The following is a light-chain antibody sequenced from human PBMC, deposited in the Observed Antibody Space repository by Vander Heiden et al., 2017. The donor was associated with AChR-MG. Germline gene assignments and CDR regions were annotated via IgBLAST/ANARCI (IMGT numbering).Light chain of an antibody. J-gene: IGKJ4*01. Sequence: EIVMTQSLATLSVSPGESATLSCRARQSVSSNLAWYQQKPGQAPRLLMYGASTRATGIPARFSGSGSGTEFTLTISSLQSEDFALYYCQQYYNWPLTFGGGTKVEIK. CDR2: GAS. CDR1: QSVSSN. CDR3: QQYYNWPLT. V-gene: IGKV3-15*01.